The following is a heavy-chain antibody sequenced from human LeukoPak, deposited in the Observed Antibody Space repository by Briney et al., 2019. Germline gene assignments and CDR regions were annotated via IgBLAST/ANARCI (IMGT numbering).Heavy chain of an antibody. CDR3: AREKLLWFGERKHGAFDI. D-gene: IGHD3-10*01. J-gene: IGHJ3*02. CDR1: GFTFSDYY. Sequence: GGSLRLSCAASGFTFSDYYMSWIRQAPGKGLEWVSYISSSGSTIYYADSVKGRFTSSRDNAKNSLYLQMNSLSAEDTAVYYCAREKLLWFGERKHGAFDIWGQGTMVTVSS. CDR2: ISSSGSTI. V-gene: IGHV3-11*01.